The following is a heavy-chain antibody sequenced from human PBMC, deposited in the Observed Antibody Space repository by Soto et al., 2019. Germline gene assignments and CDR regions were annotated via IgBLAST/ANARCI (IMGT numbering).Heavy chain of an antibody. CDR3: ARAELRFLDPNYYYYGMDV. V-gene: IGHV1-69*13. CDR2: IIPIFGTA. CDR1: GCTFSSYA. J-gene: IGHJ6*02. D-gene: IGHD3-3*01. Sequence: GASVKVSCKASGCTFSSYAISWARQAPGQGLEWMGGIIPIFGTANYAQKFQGRVTITADESTSTAYMELSSLRSEDTAVYYCARAELRFLDPNYYYYGMDVWGQGTTVTSP.